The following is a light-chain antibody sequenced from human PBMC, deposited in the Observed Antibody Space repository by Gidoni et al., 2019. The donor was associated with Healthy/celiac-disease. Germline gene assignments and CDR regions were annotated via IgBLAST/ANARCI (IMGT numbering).Light chain of an antibody. Sequence: QSALTQPASVSGSPGQSITIPCTGTSSDVGGYNYVSWYQQHPGKAPKLMIYEVSNRPSGVSNLFSGSKSGNTASLTISGLQAEDEADYYCSSYTSSSTLVFGTGTKVTVL. CDR3: SSYTSSSTLV. CDR1: SSDVGGYNY. V-gene: IGLV2-14*01. J-gene: IGLJ1*01. CDR2: EVS.